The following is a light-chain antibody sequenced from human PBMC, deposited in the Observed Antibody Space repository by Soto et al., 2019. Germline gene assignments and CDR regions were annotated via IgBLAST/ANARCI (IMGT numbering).Light chain of an antibody. V-gene: IGKV3-11*01. CDR2: EAS. J-gene: IGKJ4*01. CDR3: QRRRNLPLT. CDR1: QSVTTY. Sequence: EIVLTQSPATLSLSPGDRATLSCRASQSVTTYLAWYQQKRGQAPSLLLYEASHRATGIPARFSGSGSGTDFTLSISSLEPEDIAAYYCQRRRNLPLTCGGGTKVEIK.